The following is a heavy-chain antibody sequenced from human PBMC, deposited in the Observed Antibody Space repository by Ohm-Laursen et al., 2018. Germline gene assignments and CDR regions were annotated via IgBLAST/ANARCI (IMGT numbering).Heavy chain of an antibody. CDR1: GGSISTYF. CDR3: AKAGGYYSNFDY. Sequence: SETLSLTCTVSGGSISTYFWSWIRQPPGKGLKWIGYIHYTGSSNYNPSLKSRVTISVDTSKNQFPLKLSSVTAADTAVYYCAKAGGYYSNFDYWGQGTLVTVSS. J-gene: IGHJ4*02. D-gene: IGHD3-22*01. CDR2: IHYTGSS. V-gene: IGHV4-59*01.